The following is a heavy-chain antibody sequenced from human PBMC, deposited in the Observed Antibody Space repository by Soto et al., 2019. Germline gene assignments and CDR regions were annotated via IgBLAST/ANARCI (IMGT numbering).Heavy chain of an antibody. Sequence: QLQLQESGSGLVKPSQTLSLTCAVSGGSISSGGYSWSWIRQPPGKGLEWIGYIYHSGSTYYNPSIKAXXTXSXVRSKNQFSLKLSSVTAADTAVYYCARVEGVNYFAYWGQGTLVTVSS. J-gene: IGHJ4*02. CDR3: ARVEGVNYFAY. CDR2: IYHSGST. V-gene: IGHV4-30-2*01. CDR1: GGSISSGGYS.